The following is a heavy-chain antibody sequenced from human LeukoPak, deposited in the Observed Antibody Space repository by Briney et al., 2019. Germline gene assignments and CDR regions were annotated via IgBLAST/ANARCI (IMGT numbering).Heavy chain of an antibody. CDR2: IYSSGST. D-gene: IGHD3-10*01. J-gene: IGHJ5*02. CDR3: ARDSGTTGEVKFDP. Sequence: SETLSLTCTVSGGSISSYYWSWIRQPAGKGLEWIGRIYSSGSTDYNPSLKSRVTMSVNTSKNKFSLKLSSVTAADTAVYYCARDSGTTGEVKFDPWGQGTLVTVSS. CDR1: GGSISSYY. V-gene: IGHV4-4*07.